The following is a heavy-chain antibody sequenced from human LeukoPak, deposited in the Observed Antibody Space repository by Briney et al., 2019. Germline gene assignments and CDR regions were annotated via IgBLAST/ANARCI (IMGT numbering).Heavy chain of an antibody. D-gene: IGHD3-22*01. CDR2: LQRDGSEK. V-gene: IGHV3-7*01. J-gene: IGHJ4*02. CDR3: ARDYYSRFDY. CDR1: GFTLNRYW. Sequence: GGSLRLSCAVSGFTLNRYWMSWVRQAPGKGLEWVATLQRDGSEKYYVDSVKGRFTISRDNAKNTLILQMNSLRAEDTAVYYCARDYYSRFDYWGQGTLVTVSS.